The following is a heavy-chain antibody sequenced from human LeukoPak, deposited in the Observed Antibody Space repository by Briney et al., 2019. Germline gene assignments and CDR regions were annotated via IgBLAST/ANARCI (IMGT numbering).Heavy chain of an antibody. CDR1: GFTFSSYG. D-gene: IGHD3-22*01. CDR3: AKDGLAYYFDY. J-gene: IGHJ4*02. CDR2: ISYDGSNK. Sequence: PGRSLRLSCAASGFTFSSYGMHWVRQAPGKGLEWVAVISYDGSNKYYADSVKGRFTISRDNSKNTLYLQMNSLRAEDTAVYYCAKDGLAYYFDYWGQGTLVTVSS. V-gene: IGHV3-30*18.